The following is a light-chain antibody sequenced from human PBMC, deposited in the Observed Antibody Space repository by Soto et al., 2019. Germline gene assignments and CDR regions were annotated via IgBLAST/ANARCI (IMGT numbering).Light chain of an antibody. Sequence: IVLTQSPGTLSLSPGERVTLSCRASQSVSNNYLAWYQQKPGQAPRLLIYDASGRATGIPDRFSGSGSGTDFTLTISRLEPEDFAVYFCQQYSSSPRTFGQGTKVDIK. CDR2: DAS. J-gene: IGKJ1*01. V-gene: IGKV3-20*01. CDR1: QSVSNNY. CDR3: QQYSSSPRT.